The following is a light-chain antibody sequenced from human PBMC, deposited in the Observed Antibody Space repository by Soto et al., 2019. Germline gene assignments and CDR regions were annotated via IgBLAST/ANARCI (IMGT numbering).Light chain of an antibody. CDR3: QQYNSATWT. Sequence: DIQMTQSPSTLPASVGDRVTMTCRASQSISNWLAWYQQKPGKAPKLLISDASSLKSGVPSRFSGSGSATEFTLTISSLQPDDFATYYCQQYNSATWTFGQGTKVDIK. J-gene: IGKJ1*01. CDR1: QSISNW. CDR2: DAS. V-gene: IGKV1-5*01.